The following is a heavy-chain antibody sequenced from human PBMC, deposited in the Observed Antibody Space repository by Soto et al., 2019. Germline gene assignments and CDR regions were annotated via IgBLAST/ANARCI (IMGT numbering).Heavy chain of an antibody. CDR1: GGSISIYY. V-gene: IGHV4-4*07. J-gene: IGHJ4*02. Sequence: TSETLSLTCTFSGGSISIYYWTWIRQPAGKGLEWIGRIHTSGSTNYNPSLKSRVTMSVDTSKKKFSLRLSSVTAADTAVYYCARENDLSPSEWGQGTMVTVSS. CDR3: ARENDLSPSE. CDR2: IHTSGST.